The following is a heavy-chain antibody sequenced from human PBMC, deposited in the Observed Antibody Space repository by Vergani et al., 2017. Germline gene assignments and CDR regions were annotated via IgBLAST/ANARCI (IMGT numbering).Heavy chain of an antibody. V-gene: IGHV3-21*01. CDR1: GFTFSSYS. D-gene: IGHD2-8*01. J-gene: IGHJ5*02. CDR2: ISSSSSYI. CDR3: ARGARAMVYAMFWFDP. Sequence: EVQLVESGGGLVQPGGSLRLSCAASGFTFSSYSMNWVRQAPGKGLEWVSSISSSSSYIYYADSVKGRFTISRDNAKNSLYLQMNSLRAEDTAVYYCARGARAMVYAMFWFDPWGQGTLVTVSS.